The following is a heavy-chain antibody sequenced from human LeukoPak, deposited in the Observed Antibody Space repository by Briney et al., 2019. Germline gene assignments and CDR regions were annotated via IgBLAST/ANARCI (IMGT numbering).Heavy chain of an antibody. Sequence: GGSLRLSCAASGFTFSSYGMHWVRQAPGKGLEWVAFIRYDGSNKYYADSVKGRFTISRDNSKNTLYLQMNSLRAEDTAVYYCAKTPYYYDSSGYPSDDYWGQGTLVTVSS. CDR2: IRYDGSNK. J-gene: IGHJ4*02. CDR1: GFTFSSYG. D-gene: IGHD3-22*01. CDR3: AKTPYYYDSSGYPSDDY. V-gene: IGHV3-30*02.